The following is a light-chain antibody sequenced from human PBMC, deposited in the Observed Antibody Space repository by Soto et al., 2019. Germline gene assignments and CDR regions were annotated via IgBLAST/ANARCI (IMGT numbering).Light chain of an antibody. CDR1: QRISSN. Sequence: ESVLAQSPSTKSLSPGERATLSCRASQRISSNLAWFQQKPGQAPRLLIYGAYTRATGIQARFSGSGSGTDFTLTIRSLQAEDVAVYYCKQYYSTLVTFGQGTRLEIK. V-gene: IGKV3-15*01. CDR3: KQYYSTLVT. J-gene: IGKJ5*01. CDR2: GAY.